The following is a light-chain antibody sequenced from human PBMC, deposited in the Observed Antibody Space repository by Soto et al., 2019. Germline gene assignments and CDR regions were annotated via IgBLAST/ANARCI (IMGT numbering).Light chain of an antibody. CDR2: EGH. V-gene: IGLV2-23*01. CDR3: CLYVGATTYV. J-gene: IGLJ1*01. Sequence: QSVLAQPASVSGSPGQSITISCTGASGYVGTYSLVSWYQQHPGKAPKVVIYEGHKRPSGVPDRFSGSTSVNTASLTISGLQTDDEADYYCCLYVGATTYVFGTGTQLNVL. CDR1: SGYVGTYSL.